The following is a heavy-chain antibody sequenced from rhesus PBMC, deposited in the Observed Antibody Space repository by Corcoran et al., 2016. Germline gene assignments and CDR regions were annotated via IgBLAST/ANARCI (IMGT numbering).Heavy chain of an antibody. V-gene: IGHV4S19*01. D-gene: IGHD4-17*01. Sequence: QVQLQESGPGLVKPSETLSLTCAVSGGSVSSSNWWSWMRQPPGKGLEWIWYISGKSGRTYYNPALKNRGTISKETAKNQFSLNLRSVTAADTAVYYCAKDNYGDDYWGQGVLVTVSS. CDR3: AKDNYGDDY. CDR1: GGSVSSSNW. J-gene: IGHJ4*01. CDR2: ISGKSGRT.